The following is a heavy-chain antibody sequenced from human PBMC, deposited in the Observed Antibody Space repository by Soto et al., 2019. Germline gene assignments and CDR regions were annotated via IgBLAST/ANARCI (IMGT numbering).Heavy chain of an antibody. Sequence: SETLSLTCTVSGGSISSYYWSWIRQPPGKGLEWIGYISYSGSTNYNPSLKSRVTISVDTSKNQFSLKLSSVTAADTAVYYCARLTGYYYMDVWGKGTTVTVSS. CDR1: GGSISSYY. V-gene: IGHV4-59*08. J-gene: IGHJ6*03. D-gene: IGHD3-10*01. CDR2: ISYSGST. CDR3: ARLTGYYYMDV.